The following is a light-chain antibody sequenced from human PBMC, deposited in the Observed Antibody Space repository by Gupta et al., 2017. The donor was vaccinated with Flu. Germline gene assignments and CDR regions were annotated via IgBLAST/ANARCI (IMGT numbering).Light chain of an antibody. V-gene: IGKV1-5*03. J-gene: IGKJ1*01. Sequence: SPSTLSASVGDRVTITCRASRNINRWLAWYQQKPGKAPKLLIDTASRLESGVPSRFSGSGSGTEFTLTISSLQADDFSTYYCQQDQSYWSFGQGTKVEIK. CDR1: RNINRW. CDR2: TAS. CDR3: QQDQSYWS.